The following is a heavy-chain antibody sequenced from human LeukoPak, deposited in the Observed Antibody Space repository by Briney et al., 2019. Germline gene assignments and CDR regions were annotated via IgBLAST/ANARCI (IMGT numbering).Heavy chain of an antibody. CDR3: ARTSWVNYYYYFMDV. CDR2: IYYSGST. Sequence: SETLSLTCTVSGGSISSYYWSWIRQPPGKGLEWIGYIYYSGSTNYNPSLKSRVTISVDTSKNQFSLKLSSVTAADTAVYYCARTSWVNYYYYFMDVWGKGTTVTISS. D-gene: IGHD2-2*01. J-gene: IGHJ6*03. V-gene: IGHV4-59*01. CDR1: GGSISSYY.